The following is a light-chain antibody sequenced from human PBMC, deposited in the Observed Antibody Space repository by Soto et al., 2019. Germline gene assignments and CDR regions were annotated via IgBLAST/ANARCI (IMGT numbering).Light chain of an antibody. J-gene: IGLJ7*01. CDR3: SSYTNSNAAV. CDR1: SSDVGGYNY. CDR2: NVS. Sequence: QSALTQPASVSGSPGQSITISCTGTSSDVGGYNYVSWYQQHPGKAPKLMIYNVSNRPSGVSNRFSGSKSGNTASLTISGLQAEHVADNYYSSYTNSNAAVFGGGTQLTVL. V-gene: IGLV2-14*01.